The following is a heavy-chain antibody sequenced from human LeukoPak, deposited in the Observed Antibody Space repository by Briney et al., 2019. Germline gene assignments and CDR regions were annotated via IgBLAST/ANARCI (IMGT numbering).Heavy chain of an antibody. J-gene: IGHJ4*02. Sequence: SETLSLTCAVYGGSFSGYYWSWIRQPPGKGLEWIGEINHSGSTNYNPSLKSRVTISVDTSKNQFSLKLSSVTAADTAVYYCAGYSYGYGDYWGQGTLVTVSS. CDR3: AGYSYGYGDY. D-gene: IGHD5-18*01. CDR1: GGSFSGYY. V-gene: IGHV4-34*01. CDR2: INHSGST.